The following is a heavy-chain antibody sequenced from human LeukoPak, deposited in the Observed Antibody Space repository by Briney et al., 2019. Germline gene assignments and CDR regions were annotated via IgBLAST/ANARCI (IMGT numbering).Heavy chain of an antibody. CDR3: ATLGVGATVFDY. CDR2: FDPEDGET. D-gene: IGHD1-26*01. Sequence: ASVKVSCKVSGYTLTELSMHWVRQAPGKGLEWMGGFDPEDGETIYAQKFQGRATMTEDTSTDTAYMELSSLRSEDTAVYYCATLGVGATVFDYWGQGTLVTVSS. V-gene: IGHV1-24*01. CDR1: GYTLTELS. J-gene: IGHJ4*02.